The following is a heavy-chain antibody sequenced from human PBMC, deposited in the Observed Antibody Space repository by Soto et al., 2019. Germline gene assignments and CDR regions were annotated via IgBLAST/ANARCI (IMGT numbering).Heavy chain of an antibody. J-gene: IGHJ4*02. Sequence: EVQLLQSGGGLVQPGASLRLSCAASGFNFGSYAMIWVRQAPGKGREWVSRVSNNGGDKYYTDSVRGRFIVSRDNSRNTLYLQLNSLRTEETAVYYCASRLAPSGSGWDYWGQGTQVTV. CDR2: VSNNGGDK. V-gene: IGHV3-23*01. CDR3: ASRLAPSGSGWDY. D-gene: IGHD6-19*01. CDR1: GFNFGSYA.